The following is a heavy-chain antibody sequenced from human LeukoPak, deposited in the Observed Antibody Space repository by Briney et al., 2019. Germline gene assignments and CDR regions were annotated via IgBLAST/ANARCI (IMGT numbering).Heavy chain of an antibody. J-gene: IGHJ4*02. D-gene: IGHD5-12*01. CDR2: ISSSSSYI. CDR3: ARERGYSGYDPVDY. V-gene: IGHV3-21*01. CDR1: GFTFSGYS. Sequence: GGSLRLSCAASGFTFSGYSMNWVRQAPGKGLEWVASISSSSSYIYYADSVKGRFTISRDNAKNSLYLQMNSLRAEDTAVYYCARERGYSGYDPVDYWGQGTLVTVSS.